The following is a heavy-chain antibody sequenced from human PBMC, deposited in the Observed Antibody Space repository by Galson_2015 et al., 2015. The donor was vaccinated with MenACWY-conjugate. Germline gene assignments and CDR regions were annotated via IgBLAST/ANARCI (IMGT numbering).Heavy chain of an antibody. CDR2: IKADGSFS. CDR1: GFTFNNYW. Sequence: SLRLCCAASGFTFNNYWMHWVRQPPGKGLEWISYIKADGSFSNYADSVKGRLTISTDNAKNMVYLQMDGLGDEDTAVYFCARDNNWSFDSWGQGTLVTVSS. V-gene: IGHV3-74*01. J-gene: IGHJ4*02. D-gene: IGHD1-1*01. CDR3: ARDNNWSFDS.